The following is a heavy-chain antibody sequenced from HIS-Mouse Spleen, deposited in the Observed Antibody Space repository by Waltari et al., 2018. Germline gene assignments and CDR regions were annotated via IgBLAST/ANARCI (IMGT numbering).Heavy chain of an antibody. D-gene: IGHD6-13*01. Sequence: QVQLVESGGGGVQPGRYLRLSCASHGFTFSSFGMQWARQAPGKGLEWVAVISDDGSNKYYADSVKGRFTISRDNSKNTLYLQMNSLRAEDTAVYYCAKEYSSSHNWFDPWGQGTLVTVSS. V-gene: IGHV3-30*18. CDR3: AKEYSSSHNWFDP. J-gene: IGHJ5*02. CDR1: GFTFSSFG. CDR2: ISDDGSNK.